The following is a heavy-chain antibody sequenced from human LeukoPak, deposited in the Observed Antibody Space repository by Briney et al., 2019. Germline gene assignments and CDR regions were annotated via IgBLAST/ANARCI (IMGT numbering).Heavy chain of an antibody. CDR1: GGSISSGSYY. V-gene: IGHV4-61*02. Sequence: SETLSLTCTVSGGSISSGSYYWSWIRQPAGKGLEWIGRIYTSGSTNYNPSLKSRVTISVDTSKNQFSLKLSSVTAADTAVYYCARGNDYVWGSYRFDYWGQGTLVTVSS. CDR3: ARGNDYVWGSYRFDY. J-gene: IGHJ4*02. CDR2: IYTSGST. D-gene: IGHD3-16*02.